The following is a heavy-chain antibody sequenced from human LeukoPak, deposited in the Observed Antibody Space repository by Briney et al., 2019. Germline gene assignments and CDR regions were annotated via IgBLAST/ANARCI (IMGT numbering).Heavy chain of an antibody. J-gene: IGHJ5*02. CDR2: IIPIFGTA. D-gene: IGHD6-6*01. CDR3: ARDCGSSPNWFDP. CDR1: GGTFSSYA. V-gene: IGHV1-69*05. Sequence: EASVKVSCKASGGTFSSYAISWVRQAPGQGLEWMGGIIPIFGTANYAQKVQGRVTITTDESTSTAYMELSSLRSEDTAVYYCARDCGSSPNWFDPWGQGTLVTVSS.